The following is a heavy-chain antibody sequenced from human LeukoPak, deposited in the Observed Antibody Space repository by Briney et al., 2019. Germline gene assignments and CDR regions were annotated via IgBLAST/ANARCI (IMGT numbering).Heavy chain of an antibody. CDR1: GYTFTSYG. Sequence: ASVKVSCKASGYTFTSYGISWVRQAPGQGLEWMGWISAYNGDTNYAQKLQGRVTMTTDTSTSTAYMELRSLRSDDTAAYYCARVGVVVVPAAASFARGHNWFDPWGQGTLVTVSS. D-gene: IGHD2-2*01. V-gene: IGHV1-18*01. CDR2: ISAYNGDT. J-gene: IGHJ5*02. CDR3: ARVGVVVVPAAASFARGHNWFDP.